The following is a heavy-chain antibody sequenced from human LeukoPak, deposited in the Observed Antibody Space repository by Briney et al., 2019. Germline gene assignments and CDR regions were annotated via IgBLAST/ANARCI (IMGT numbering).Heavy chain of an antibody. CDR1: GGSISSSSYY. J-gene: IGHJ4*02. V-gene: IGHV4-39*01. D-gene: IGHD6-6*01. CDR2: IYYSGTT. CDR3: ARLGLGSSRDY. Sequence: SQTLSLTCTVSGGSISSSSYYWGWIRQPPGKGLEWIGSIYYSGTTYYNPSLKSRVTISVDTSKNQFSLKLSSVTAADTAVYYCARLGLGSSRDYWGQGTLVTVSS.